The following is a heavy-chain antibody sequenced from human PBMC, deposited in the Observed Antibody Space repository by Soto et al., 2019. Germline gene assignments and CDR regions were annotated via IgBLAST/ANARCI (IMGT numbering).Heavy chain of an antibody. Sequence: QLQLQESGSGLVKPSQTLSLTCAVSGGSISSGGYSWSWIRQPPGKGLEWIGYIYHSGSTYYNPSLKSRVTISVDRSKNQFSLKLSSVTAADTAVYYCASTYCSGGSCYLDYWGQGTLVTVSS. D-gene: IGHD2-15*01. CDR1: GGSISSGGYS. J-gene: IGHJ4*02. CDR3: ASTYCSGGSCYLDY. V-gene: IGHV4-30-2*01. CDR2: IYHSGST.